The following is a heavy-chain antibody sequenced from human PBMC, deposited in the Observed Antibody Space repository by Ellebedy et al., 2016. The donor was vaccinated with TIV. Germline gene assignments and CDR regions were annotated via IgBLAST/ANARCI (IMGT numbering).Heavy chain of an antibody. V-gene: IGHV4-34*01. CDR2: INHSGST. J-gene: IGHJ4*02. Sequence: MPSETLSLTCAVYGGSFSGYYWSWIRQPPGKGLEWIGEINHSGSTNYNPSLKSRVTISVDTSKNQFSLKLSSVTAADTAVYYCARGGRWLKFPFDYWGQGTLVTVSS. CDR3: ARGGRWLKFPFDY. D-gene: IGHD5-24*01. CDR1: GGSFSGYY.